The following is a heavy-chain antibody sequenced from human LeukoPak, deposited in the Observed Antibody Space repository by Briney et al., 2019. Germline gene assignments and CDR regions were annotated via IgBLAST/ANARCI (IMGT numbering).Heavy chain of an antibody. CDR3: ASLLLAVAGSFDY. J-gene: IGHJ4*02. Sequence: SETLSLTCTVSGGSISSSSYYWGWIRQPPGKGLEWIGSIYYSGSTYYNPSLKSRVTISVDTSKNQFSLKLSSVTAADTAVYYCASLLLAVAGSFDYWGQGTLVIVSS. D-gene: IGHD6-19*01. V-gene: IGHV4-39*01. CDR2: IYYSGST. CDR1: GGSISSSSYY.